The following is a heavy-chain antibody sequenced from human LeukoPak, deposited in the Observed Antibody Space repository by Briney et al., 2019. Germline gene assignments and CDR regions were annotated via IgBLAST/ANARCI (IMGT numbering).Heavy chain of an antibody. J-gene: IGHJ4*02. CDR1: GFTVSSYA. D-gene: IGHD1-26*01. V-gene: IGHV3-23*01. CDR2: IDIGGGST. Sequence: GGSLRLSCAASGFTVSSYAMSWVRQAPGMGLQLVSAIDIGGGSTYSADSVKGRFTISRDNSKNTLYLQMDSLRAEDTAVYFCAKDYRGSFTDWGQGTLVTVSS. CDR3: AKDYRGSFTD.